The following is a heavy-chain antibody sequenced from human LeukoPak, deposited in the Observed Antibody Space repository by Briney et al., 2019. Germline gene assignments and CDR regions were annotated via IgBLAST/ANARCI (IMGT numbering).Heavy chain of an antibody. J-gene: IGHJ4*02. CDR1: GLNFDDSA. Sequence: SGGSLRLSCVASGLNFDDSAMHWVRQAPGKGLEWVSLISADGGSTFCADSVKGRFSISRDSSKNSLYLQMNSLRSEDTAMYYCAKESGKFDYWGQGTLVAVSS. V-gene: IGHV3-43*02. CDR3: AKESGKFDY. CDR2: ISADGGST.